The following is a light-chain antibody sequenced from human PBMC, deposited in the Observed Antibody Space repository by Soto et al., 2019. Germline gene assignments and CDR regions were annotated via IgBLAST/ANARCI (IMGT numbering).Light chain of an antibody. J-gene: IGKJ3*01. Sequence: EIVMTQSPATLSVSPWERATLSCRTSESVGSSLLAWYQQKPGQAPRLLIYSASSRATGIPDKFSGSGSGTDFTHTISRLETDDSAVYYCQQYGGSPFTFGPGTKVDIK. CDR1: ESVGSSL. CDR3: QQYGGSPFT. CDR2: SAS. V-gene: IGKV3-20*01.